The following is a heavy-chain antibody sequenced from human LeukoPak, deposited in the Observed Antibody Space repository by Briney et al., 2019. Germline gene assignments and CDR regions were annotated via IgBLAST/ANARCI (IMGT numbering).Heavy chain of an antibody. CDR1: GGSISSSSYC. J-gene: IGHJ3*02. CDR3: ARNRHDYVWGSYRYTHAFDI. CDR2: IYYSGST. Sequence: PSETLSLTCTVSGGSISSSSYCWGWIRQPPGKCLEWIESIYYSGSTYYNPSLKSRVTISVDTSKNQFSLKLSSVTAADTAVYYCARNRHDYVWGSYRYTHAFDIWGQGTMVTVSS. D-gene: IGHD3-16*02. V-gene: IGHV4-39*01.